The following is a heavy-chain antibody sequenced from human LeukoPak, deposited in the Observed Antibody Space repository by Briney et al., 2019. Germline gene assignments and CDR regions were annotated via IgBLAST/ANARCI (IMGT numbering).Heavy chain of an antibody. V-gene: IGHV1-3*01. CDR1: GYTFTSYA. CDR3: ARGWGGDCYHVH. CDR2: IYGGNGNT. Sequence: ASVKVSCKASGYTFTSYAMHWVRQAPGQRLEWMGWIYGGNGNTKYSQKLQGRDSITRDTSASTVYMELSSLGSEDTAVYYCARGWGGDCYHVHWGQGTLVTVSS. D-gene: IGHD2-21*02. J-gene: IGHJ4*02.